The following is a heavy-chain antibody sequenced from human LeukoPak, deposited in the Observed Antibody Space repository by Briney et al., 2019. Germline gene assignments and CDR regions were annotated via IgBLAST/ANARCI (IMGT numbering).Heavy chain of an antibody. V-gene: IGHV1-2*04. J-gene: IGHJ3*02. Sequence: AASVKVSCKASGYTFTGYYMHWARQSPGQGLEWMGWINPNSGGTNYAQKFQGWVTMTRDTSISTAYMELSRLRSDDTAVYYCARDRSLLLFGEPPSDAFDIWGQGTMVTVSS. CDR2: INPNSGGT. CDR3: ARDRSLLLFGEPPSDAFDI. CDR1: GYTFTGYY. D-gene: IGHD3-10*01.